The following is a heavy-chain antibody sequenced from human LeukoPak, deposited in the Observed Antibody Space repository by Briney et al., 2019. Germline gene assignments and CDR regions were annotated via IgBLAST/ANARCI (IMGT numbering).Heavy chain of an antibody. D-gene: IGHD1-14*01. CDR3: TRYNNDHFDY. Sequence: AGGSQRLSCAGSGFTFGGYGMHWFRQTPGKGLEWVAVIAYDGSRAFYADSVKGRFTISRDNSTNTMSVQMDDLRAEDTAVYYCTRYNNDHFDYWGQGTLVTVSS. V-gene: IGHV3-33*01. CDR1: GFTFGGYG. J-gene: IGHJ4*02. CDR2: IAYDGSRA.